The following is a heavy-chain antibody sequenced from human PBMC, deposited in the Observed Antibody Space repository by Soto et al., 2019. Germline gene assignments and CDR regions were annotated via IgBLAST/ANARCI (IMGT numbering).Heavy chain of an antibody. Sequence: QVQLVQSGAEVKKPGASVKVSCKASGYTFTSYYMHWVRQAPGQGLELMGINNPSGGSTSYAQKSQGRVTSTRDTSTSTVYMELSSLRSEDTAVYYCARDAAAAGNWYFDLWGRGTLVTVSS. D-gene: IGHD6-13*01. CDR3: ARDAAAAGNWYFDL. J-gene: IGHJ2*01. V-gene: IGHV1-46*03. CDR2: NNPSGGST. CDR1: GYTFTSYY.